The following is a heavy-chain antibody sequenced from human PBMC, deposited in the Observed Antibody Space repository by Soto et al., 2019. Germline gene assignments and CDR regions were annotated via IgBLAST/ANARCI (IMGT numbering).Heavy chain of an antibody. D-gene: IGHD2-21*01. CDR1: GFTVSSKY. Sequence: PGGSLRLSCAASGFTVSSKYMSWVRQAPGKGLEWVSVIYSDGSTYYADSVKGRFTISRDNSKNTLYLQMNSLRAEDTAVYYCATERGPTYYFEYWGQGTLVTVSS. CDR2: IYSDGST. J-gene: IGHJ4*02. V-gene: IGHV3-53*01. CDR3: ATERGPTYYFEY.